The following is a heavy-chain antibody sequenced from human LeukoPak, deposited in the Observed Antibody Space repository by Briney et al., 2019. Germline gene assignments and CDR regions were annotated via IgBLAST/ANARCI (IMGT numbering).Heavy chain of an antibody. J-gene: IGHJ4*02. CDR2: MYHSGST. CDR3: ARGFRGDNFDY. V-gene: IGHV4-59*08. CDR1: GGSISSYY. D-gene: IGHD7-27*01. Sequence: SETLSLTCTVSGGSISSYYWSWLRQPPGKGLEWIGTMYHSGSTNYNPSLKSRVTISVDTSKNQFSLKLSSVTAADTAVYFCARGFRGDNFDYWGQGTLVTVSS.